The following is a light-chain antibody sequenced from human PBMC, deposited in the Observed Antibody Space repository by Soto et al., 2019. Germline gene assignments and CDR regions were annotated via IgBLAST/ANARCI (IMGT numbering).Light chain of an antibody. Sequence: IQMTQSPSTLSASVGDRVTIACRASHNIERWMAWYQQKPGKAPSLLIFDASTLHSGVPSRFSGSGSGTDFTLTISSLQPDDFATYYCQQFAISTTFGQGTKVDIK. CDR1: HNIERW. V-gene: IGKV1-5*01. J-gene: IGKJ1*01. CDR2: DAS. CDR3: QQFAISTT.